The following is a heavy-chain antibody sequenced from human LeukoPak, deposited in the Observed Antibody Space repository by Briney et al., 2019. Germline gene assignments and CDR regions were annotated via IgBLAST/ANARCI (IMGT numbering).Heavy chain of an antibody. V-gene: IGHV3-23*01. CDR3: ARMILGSTTYFDY. CDR2: ISGSGGST. CDR1: GFTFSSYA. D-gene: IGHD5/OR15-5a*01. Sequence: GGSLRLSCAASGFTFSSYAMSWVRQAPGKGLEWVSVISGSGGSTSYADSVKGRFTISRDNAKNSLYLQMNSLRAEDTAVYYCARMILGSTTYFDYWGQGTLVTVSS. J-gene: IGHJ4*02.